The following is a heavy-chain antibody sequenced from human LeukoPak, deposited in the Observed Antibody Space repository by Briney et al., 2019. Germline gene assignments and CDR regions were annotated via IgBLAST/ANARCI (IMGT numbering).Heavy chain of an antibody. D-gene: IGHD2-2*01. Sequence: ASVKVSCKASGYTFTNYDINWVRQAPGQGLEWMGWISAYDGNTNYAQKFQGRVTITTDTSTTTAYMELRSLRSDDKAVYYCAREACSSTSCYAVRPNWFDPWGQGTLVTVSS. V-gene: IGHV1-18*04. CDR2: ISAYDGNT. CDR3: AREACSSTSCYAVRPNWFDP. CDR1: GYTFTNYD. J-gene: IGHJ5*02.